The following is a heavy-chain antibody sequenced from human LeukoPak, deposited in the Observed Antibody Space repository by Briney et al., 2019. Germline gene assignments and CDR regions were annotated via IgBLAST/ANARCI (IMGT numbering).Heavy chain of an antibody. CDR1: GGTFSSYA. Sequence: ASVKVSCKASGGTFSSYAISWVRQAPGQGLEWMGGINPIFGTANYAQKFQGRVTITADESTSTAYMELSSLRSEDTAVYYCARAAAGTAPLDYWGQGTLVTVSS. V-gene: IGHV1-69*01. D-gene: IGHD6-13*01. J-gene: IGHJ4*02. CDR3: ARAAAGTAPLDY. CDR2: INPIFGTA.